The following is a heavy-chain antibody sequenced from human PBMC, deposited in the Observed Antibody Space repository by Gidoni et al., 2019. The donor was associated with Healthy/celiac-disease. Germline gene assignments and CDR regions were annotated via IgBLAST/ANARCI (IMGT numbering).Heavy chain of an antibody. CDR2: ISWNSGSI. D-gene: IGHD1-26*01. CDR1: GFTFDDYA. V-gene: IGHV3-9*01. Sequence: EVQLVESGGGLVQPGRSLRLSCAASGFTFDDYAMHWVRQAPGKGLEWVSGISWNSGSIGYADSVKGRFTISRDNAKNSLYLQMNSLRAEDTALYYCAKDINRAGIEWEPYFDYWGQGTLVTVSS. J-gene: IGHJ4*02. CDR3: AKDINRAGIEWEPYFDY.